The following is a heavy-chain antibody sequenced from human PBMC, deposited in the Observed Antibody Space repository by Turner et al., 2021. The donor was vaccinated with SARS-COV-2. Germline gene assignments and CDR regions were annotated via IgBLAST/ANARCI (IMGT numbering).Heavy chain of an antibody. CDR2: MDTENGEA. D-gene: IGHD6-13*01. CDR1: GYPFSSRH. V-gene: IGHV1-8*03. J-gene: IGHJ4*02. CDR3: ARGVAAGFDY. Sequence: QGQLVQCGCEVKAPAASVTVSCKTSGYPFSSRHINWVRQAIGQGLEWMGWMDTENGEAGYGQKFQGRVTFTRDTSVNTAYMEFSDLRSEDTAVYYCARGVAAGFDYWGQGTLVTVSS.